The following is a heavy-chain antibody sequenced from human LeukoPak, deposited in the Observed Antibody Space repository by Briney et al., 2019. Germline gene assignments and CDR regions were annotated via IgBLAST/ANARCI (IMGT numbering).Heavy chain of an antibody. V-gene: IGHV3-30*04. Sequence: GGSLRLSCEASGFTFSNYAMHWVRQAPGKGLEWVALLSYDGSDKYYADSVKGRFTISRDNSRNTLYLQMNSLRAEDTAVYYCAKAYSYAFDYWGQGTLVTVSS. CDR2: LSYDGSDK. J-gene: IGHJ4*02. D-gene: IGHD5-18*01. CDR3: AKAYSYAFDY. CDR1: GFTFSNYA.